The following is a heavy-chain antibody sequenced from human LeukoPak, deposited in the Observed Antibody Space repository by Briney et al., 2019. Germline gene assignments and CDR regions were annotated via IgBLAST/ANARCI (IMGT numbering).Heavy chain of an antibody. J-gene: IGHJ2*01. CDR2: ISGSGGST. V-gene: IGHV3-23*01. CDR1: GFTFSSCA. CDR3: AKDRVAHFFYWYFDL. Sequence: GGSLRLSCAASGFTFSSCAMSWVRQAPGKGLEWVSGISGSGGSTLYADSVKGRFTISRDNSKKTVYLQMNSLRAEDTAVYYCAKDRVAHFFYWYFDLWGRGTLVTVSS. D-gene: IGHD5-12*01.